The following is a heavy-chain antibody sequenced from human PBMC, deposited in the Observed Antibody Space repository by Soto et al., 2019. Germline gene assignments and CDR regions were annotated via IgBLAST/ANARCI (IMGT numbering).Heavy chain of an antibody. CDR3: ARGAGASDLSDY. J-gene: IGHJ4*02. D-gene: IGHD1-26*01. V-gene: IGHV1-3*01. Sequence: ASVKVSCKASGYTFTSYAMHWVRQAPGQRLEWMGWINAGNGNTKYSQKFQGRVTITRDTSASTAYMELSSLRSEDTAVYYCARGAGASDLSDYWGQGTLVTVSS. CDR1: GYTFTSYA. CDR2: INAGNGNT.